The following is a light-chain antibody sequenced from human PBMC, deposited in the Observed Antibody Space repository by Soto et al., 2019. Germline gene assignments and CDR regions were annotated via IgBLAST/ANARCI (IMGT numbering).Light chain of an antibody. J-gene: IGKJ1*01. CDR2: DAS. CDR3: QQYHSYWT. Sequence: DMQMTQSPSTLSASIGDRGTITCRASQSIYIYLNWYQQKAGKAPKLLIYDASSLESGAPQRFSGSGSGTEFPLTISSLQTDAFSTYYCQQYHSYWTFGQGTKVDIK. V-gene: IGKV1-5*01. CDR1: QSIYIY.